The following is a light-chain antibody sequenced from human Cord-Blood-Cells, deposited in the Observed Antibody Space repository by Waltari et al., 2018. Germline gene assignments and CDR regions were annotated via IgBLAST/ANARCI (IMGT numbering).Light chain of an antibody. CDR1: QGISNY. CDR3: QKYNSAFWA. CDR2: AAS. J-gene: IGKJ1*01. Sequence: DIQMTQSPSSLSASVGDRVIITCRASQGISNYLAWYQQKPGKVPKLLIYAASTLQSGVPSRFSGSGSGTDFTLTISSLQPEDVATYYCQKYNSAFWAFGQGTKVEIK. V-gene: IGKV1-27*01.